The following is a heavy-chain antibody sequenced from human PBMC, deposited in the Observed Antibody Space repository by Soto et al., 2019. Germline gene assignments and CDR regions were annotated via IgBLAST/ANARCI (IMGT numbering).Heavy chain of an antibody. Sequence: QVQLVESGGGVVQPGRSLRLSCAASGFTFSSYGMHWVRQAPGKGLEWVAVIWYDGSNKYYADSVKGRFTISRDNSKNALYLQMNSLRAEDTAVYYCARELVSYGSGSYYDASCFDYWGQGTLVTVSS. V-gene: IGHV3-33*01. CDR2: IWYDGSNK. CDR1: GFTFSSYG. CDR3: ARELVSYGSGSYYDASCFDY. J-gene: IGHJ4*02. D-gene: IGHD3-10*01.